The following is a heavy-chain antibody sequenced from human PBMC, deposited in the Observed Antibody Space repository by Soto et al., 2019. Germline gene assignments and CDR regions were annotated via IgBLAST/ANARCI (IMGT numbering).Heavy chain of an antibody. J-gene: IGHJ5*02. CDR3: VREYSSSSPPWFDP. D-gene: IGHD6-6*01. CDR2: IYYSGST. CDR1: GGSINSSTYY. V-gene: IGHV4-39*02. Sequence: SETLSLTCTVSGGSINSSTYYWGWICQPPGKGLEWIGSIYYSGSTYFNPSLKSRVTISVDTSKNQFSLKLSSVTAADTAVYYCVREYSSSSPPWFDPWGQGTSVTVSS.